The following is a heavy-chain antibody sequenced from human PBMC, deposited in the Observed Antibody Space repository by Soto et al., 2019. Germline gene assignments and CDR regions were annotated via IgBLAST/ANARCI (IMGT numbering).Heavy chain of an antibody. Sequence: EVQLLESGGDLVQPGGSLRLSCVASGITFGSRAMSWVRQAPGKGLEWVSTIGTAGDSYYSDSVKDRFTISRENAKNSLFLQMNGLRVGDTAVYYCARRIAAGGGVVAFDIWGQGTMVIVSS. D-gene: IGHD6-13*01. CDR2: IGTAGDS. CDR3: ARRIAAGGGVVAFDI. CDR1: GITFGSRA. J-gene: IGHJ3*02. V-gene: IGHV3-13*01.